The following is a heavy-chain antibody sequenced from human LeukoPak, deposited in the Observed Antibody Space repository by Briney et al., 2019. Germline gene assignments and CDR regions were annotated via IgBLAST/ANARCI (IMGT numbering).Heavy chain of an antibody. CDR2: IIPIFGTA. V-gene: IGHV1-69*05. Sequence: SAKVSCKASGGTFSSYAISWVRQAPGQGLEWMARIIPIFGTANYAQKFQGRVTITTDESTSTAYMELSSLRSEDTAVYYCAITRDIVVVVAAPNFQHWGQGTLVTVSS. CDR1: GGTFSSYA. J-gene: IGHJ1*01. D-gene: IGHD2-15*01. CDR3: AITRDIVVVVAAPNFQH.